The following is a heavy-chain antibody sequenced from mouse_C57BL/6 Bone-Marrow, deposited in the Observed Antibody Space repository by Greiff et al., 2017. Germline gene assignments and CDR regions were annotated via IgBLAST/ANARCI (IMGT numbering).Heavy chain of an antibody. Sequence: EVKLMESGGGLVKPGGSLKLSCAASGFTFSSYAMSWVRQTPEKRLEWVATISDGGSYTYYPDNVKGRFTISRDNAKNNLYLQMSHLKSEDTAMYYCARDYYGRSYWGQGTTLTVSS. V-gene: IGHV5-4*01. D-gene: IGHD1-1*01. J-gene: IGHJ2*01. CDR2: ISDGGSYT. CDR3: ARDYYGRSY. CDR1: GFTFSSYA.